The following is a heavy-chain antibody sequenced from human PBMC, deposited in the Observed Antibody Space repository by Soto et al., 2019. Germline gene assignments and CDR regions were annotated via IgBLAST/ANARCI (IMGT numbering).Heavy chain of an antibody. Sequence: SQTLSLTCVISGDSVASNRAAWNWVRQSPSRGLEWLGRTYYRSEWKNDYALSVNSRITINPDTSKNQLSLQLSSVTPEDTAVYYCVRCVDASFDYWGQGTLVTVSS. CDR3: VRCVDASFDY. CDR1: GDSVASNRAA. D-gene: IGHD2-2*01. V-gene: IGHV6-1*01. J-gene: IGHJ4*02. CDR2: TYYRSEWKN.